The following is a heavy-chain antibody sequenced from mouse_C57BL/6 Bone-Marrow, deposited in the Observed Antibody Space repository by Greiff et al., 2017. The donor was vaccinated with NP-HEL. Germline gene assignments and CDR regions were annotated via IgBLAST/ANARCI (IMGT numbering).Heavy chain of an antibody. Sequence: DVQLQESGAELVRPGASVKLSCTASGFNIKDDYMHWVKQRPEQGLEWIGWIDPENGDTEYASKFQGKATITADTSSNTAYLQLSSLTSEDTAVYYCTFEGYFDVWGTGTTVTVSS. J-gene: IGHJ1*03. CDR1: GFNIKDDY. V-gene: IGHV14-4*01. CDR3: TFEGYFDV. CDR2: IDPENGDT.